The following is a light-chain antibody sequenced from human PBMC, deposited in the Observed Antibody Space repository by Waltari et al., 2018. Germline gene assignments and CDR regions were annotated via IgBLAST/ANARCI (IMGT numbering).Light chain of an antibody. CDR2: ANN. J-gene: IGLJ1*01. Sequence: QSVLTQPPSVSGAPGQTVIISCTGTSSNIGARPAVAWYQQLPGTAPKLLIYANNNRPSGVPDRFSASKSGTSASLAITGLQAEDEAEYYCQSYDSSLTLYVFGTGTKVTVL. V-gene: IGLV1-40*01. CDR1: SSNIGARPA. CDR3: QSYDSSLTLYV.